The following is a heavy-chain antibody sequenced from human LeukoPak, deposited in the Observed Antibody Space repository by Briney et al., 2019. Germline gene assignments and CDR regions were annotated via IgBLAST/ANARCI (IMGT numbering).Heavy chain of an antibody. CDR1: GVSFSGYY. Sequence: PSETLSLTCAVYGVSFSGYYWSWIRQPPGKGLEWIGYIYYSGSTNYNPSLKSRVTISVDTSKNQFSLKLSSVTATDTAVYYCAREPFEGAFDIWGQGTMVTVSS. V-gene: IGHV4-59*01. CDR2: IYYSGST. J-gene: IGHJ3*02. CDR3: AREPFEGAFDI.